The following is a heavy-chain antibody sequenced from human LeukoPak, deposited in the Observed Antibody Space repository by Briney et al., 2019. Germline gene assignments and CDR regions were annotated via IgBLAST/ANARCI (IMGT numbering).Heavy chain of an antibody. V-gene: IGHV3-30*02. J-gene: IGHJ4*02. CDR3: AKEGRGSGSYYFDY. CDR1: GFTFSSYG. CDR2: IRYDGSNK. Sequence: GGSLRLSCAASGFTFSSYGMHWVRQGPGRGLERVAFIRYDGSNKYYADSVKGRFTISRDNSKNTLYLQMNSLRAEDTAVYYCAKEGRGSGSYYFDYWGQGTLVTVSS. D-gene: IGHD3-10*01.